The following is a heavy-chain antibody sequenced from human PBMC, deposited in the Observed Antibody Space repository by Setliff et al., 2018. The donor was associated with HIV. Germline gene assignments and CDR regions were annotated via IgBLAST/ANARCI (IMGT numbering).Heavy chain of an antibody. V-gene: IGHV3-49*04. CDR3: SAGIQLLY. CDR2: IRTKAKGGTA. Sequence: GGSLRLSCTASGFIFGDYAMSWVRQAPGKGLEWVGFIRTKAKGGTAEYAASVKGRFTFSRDDSKSVAYLQMNSLKIEDAAVYYCSAGIQLLYWDQGTLVTVSS. J-gene: IGHJ4*02. CDR1: GFIFGDYA. D-gene: IGHD1-1*01.